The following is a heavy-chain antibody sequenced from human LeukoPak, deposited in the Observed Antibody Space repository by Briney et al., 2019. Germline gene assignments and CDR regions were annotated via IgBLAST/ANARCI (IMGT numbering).Heavy chain of an antibody. CDR3: ARTYSSGWTDRDY. Sequence: GGSLRLSCAASGFTFSNYAMHWVRQAPGKGLEWVAVISFHGRDKFYADSVKGRLTISRDNSQNTLFVQMNSLRAEDTAVYYCARTYSSGWTDRDYWGQGTLVTVSS. D-gene: IGHD6-19*01. CDR2: ISFHGRDK. V-gene: IGHV3-30*04. J-gene: IGHJ4*02. CDR1: GFTFSNYA.